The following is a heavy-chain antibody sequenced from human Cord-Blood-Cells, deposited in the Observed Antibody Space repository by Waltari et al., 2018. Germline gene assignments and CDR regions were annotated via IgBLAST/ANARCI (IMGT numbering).Heavy chain of an antibody. CDR1: GLTFSSYS. Sequence: EVQLVESGGGLVKPGGCLRLSCAASGLTFSSYSMNWVRQAPGKGLEWVSSISSSSSYIYYADSVKGRFTISRDNAKNSLYLQMNSLRAEDTAVYYCARSRSGSNFRHFDYWGQGTLVTVSS. CDR3: ARSRSGSNFRHFDY. V-gene: IGHV3-21*01. J-gene: IGHJ4*02. D-gene: IGHD1-26*01. CDR2: ISSSSSYI.